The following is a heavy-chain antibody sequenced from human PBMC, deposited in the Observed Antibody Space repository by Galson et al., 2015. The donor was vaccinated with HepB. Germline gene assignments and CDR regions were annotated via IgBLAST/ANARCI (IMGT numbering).Heavy chain of an antibody. Sequence: QSGAEVKKPGESLKISCKGSGYSFANYWIAWVRKMHGKGLEWMGIIYPGDSDTRYSPSFQGQVTFSAVKSISTAYLQWSRLKASDTAMYYCARHPIAAAVDYWGQATLFTVAS. CDR3: ARHPIAAAVDY. CDR1: GYSFANYW. CDR2: IYPGDSDT. V-gene: IGHV5-51*01. J-gene: IGHJ4*02. D-gene: IGHD6-13*01.